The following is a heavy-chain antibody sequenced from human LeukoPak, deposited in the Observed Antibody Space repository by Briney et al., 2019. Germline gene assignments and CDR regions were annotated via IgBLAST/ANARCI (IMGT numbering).Heavy chain of an antibody. D-gene: IGHD6-19*01. CDR2: ISGSGGST. Sequence: PGGSLRLSCAASGFSFSSYGMTWVRQAPGKGLEWVSGISGSGGSTYYADSVKGRFTISRDNSKNTLYLQMNSLRAEDTAVYYCAKERYSSGWYGYWGQGTLVTVSS. CDR3: AKERYSSGWYGY. J-gene: IGHJ4*02. V-gene: IGHV3-23*01. CDR1: GFSFSSYG.